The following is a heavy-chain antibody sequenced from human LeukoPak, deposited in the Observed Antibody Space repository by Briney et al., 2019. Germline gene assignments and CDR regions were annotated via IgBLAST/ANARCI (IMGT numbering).Heavy chain of an antibody. CDR1: GFTFSSYG. D-gene: IGHD3-22*01. CDR2: IRYDGSNK. CDR3: AKDLRTYYYDSSGLPGRSGDAFDI. J-gene: IGHJ3*02. V-gene: IGHV3-30*02. Sequence: GGSLRLSCTASGFTFSSYGMHWVRQAPGKGLEWVAFIRYDGSNKYYADSVKGRFTISRDNSKNTLYLQMDSLRAEDTAVYYCAKDLRTYYYDSSGLPGRSGDAFDIWGQGTMVTVSS.